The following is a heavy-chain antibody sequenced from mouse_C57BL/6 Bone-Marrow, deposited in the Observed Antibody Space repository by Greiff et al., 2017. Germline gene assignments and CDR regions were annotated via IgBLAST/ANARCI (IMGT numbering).Heavy chain of an antibody. V-gene: IGHV1-69*01. D-gene: IGHD1-1*01. CDR3: ARLGFYYGSSHYAMDY. J-gene: IGHJ4*01. CDR2: IDPSDSYT. CDR1: GYTFTSYW. Sequence: QVHVKQPGAELVMPGASVKLSCKASGYTFTSYWMHWVKQRPGQGLEWIGEIDPSDSYTNYNQKFKGKSTLTVDKSSSTAYMTLSSLTSEDSAVYYCARLGFYYGSSHYAMDYWGQGTSVTVSS.